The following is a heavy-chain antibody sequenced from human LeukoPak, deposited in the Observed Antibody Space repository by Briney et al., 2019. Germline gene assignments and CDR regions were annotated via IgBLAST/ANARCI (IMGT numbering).Heavy chain of an antibody. Sequence: SETLSLTCTVSGDSISPYYWSWIRQPPGKGLEWIGYIYYSGSTNSNPSLKSRVTISEDTSKNQPSLRLSSVTAADTAVYYCARGFYSNYYGMDVWGQGTTVTVSS. J-gene: IGHJ6*02. D-gene: IGHD6-13*01. CDR3: ARGFYSNYYGMDV. CDR2: IYYSGST. CDR1: GDSISPYY. V-gene: IGHV4-59*01.